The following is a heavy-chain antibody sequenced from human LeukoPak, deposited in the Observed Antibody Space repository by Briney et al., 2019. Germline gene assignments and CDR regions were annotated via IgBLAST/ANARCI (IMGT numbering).Heavy chain of an antibody. CDR2: IYYSGST. D-gene: IGHD3-22*01. CDR3: ARTDSYYDTSGYWHYYFDY. J-gene: IGHJ4*02. V-gene: IGHV4-59*01. CDR1: GGSISSYY. Sequence: SETLSLTCTVSGGSISSYYWSWIRQPPGKGLEWIGYIYYSGSTNYNPSLKSRVTISVDTSKNQFSLKLSSMTAADTAVYYCARTDSYYDTSGYWHYYFDYWGQGTLVTVSS.